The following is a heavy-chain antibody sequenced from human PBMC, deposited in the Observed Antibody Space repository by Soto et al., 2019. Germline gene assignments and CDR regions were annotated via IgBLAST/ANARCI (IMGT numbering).Heavy chain of an antibody. D-gene: IGHD3-3*01. J-gene: IGHJ6*02. CDR1: GFTFSSYA. Sequence: PGGSLRLSCAASGFTFSSYAMSWVRQAPGKGPAWTSVISGSGGRTYYADSVKGRFTTTRDNSKNTLYLQSNSLRAEDTAVYYCAKVHRARGTFGVVIKNYYGMDVWAPGTTLTVSS. CDR2: ISGSGGRT. CDR3: AKVHRARGTFGVVIKNYYGMDV. V-gene: IGHV3-23*01.